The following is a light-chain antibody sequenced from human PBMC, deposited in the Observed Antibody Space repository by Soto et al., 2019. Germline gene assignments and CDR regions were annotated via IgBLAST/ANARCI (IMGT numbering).Light chain of an antibody. V-gene: IGKV3-11*01. CDR1: QSVSSN. Sequence: EIVLRQAPGTLSLSPGERVTLSCRASQSVSSNLAWYQQTPGQAPSLLIYGASTRASGIPGKFGGSGSGTDFTLTIRSLEPEDFAIYYCQQRANWPLTTFGHGTRLEIK. J-gene: IGKJ5*01. CDR2: GAS. CDR3: QQRANWPLTT.